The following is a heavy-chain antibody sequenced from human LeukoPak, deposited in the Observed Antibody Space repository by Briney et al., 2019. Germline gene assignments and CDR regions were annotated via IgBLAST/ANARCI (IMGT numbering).Heavy chain of an antibody. CDR2: IYWDDDK. Sequence: SGPTLVNPYRPSRCTFSGFSLSTNEVAVGWIRQPPGNALEWLALIYWDDDKRYSPSLKSRLTITKDTSKTQVVLTTTNIDPVDTATYSCAHRLGAYPYNYWGQGTLVTVSS. J-gene: IGHJ4*02. D-gene: IGHD1-26*01. CDR1: GFSLSTNEVA. V-gene: IGHV2-5*02. CDR3: AHRLGAYPYNY.